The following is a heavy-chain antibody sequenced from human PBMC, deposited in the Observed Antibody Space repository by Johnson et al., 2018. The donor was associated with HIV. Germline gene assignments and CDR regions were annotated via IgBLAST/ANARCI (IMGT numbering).Heavy chain of an antibody. J-gene: IGHJ3*02. Sequence: MLLVESGGGLVQPGGSLRLSCAASGFTFSSYDMHWVRQPTGKGLEWVSAIGPAGDTYYPGSVKGRFTISRNNAKTSLFLQMNSLRAEDTALYYCAKDLINSGIDPQAFDIWGQGTMVSVSS. D-gene: IGHD1-26*01. CDR2: IGPAGDT. CDR1: GFTFSSYD. V-gene: IGHV3-13*01. CDR3: AKDLINSGIDPQAFDI.